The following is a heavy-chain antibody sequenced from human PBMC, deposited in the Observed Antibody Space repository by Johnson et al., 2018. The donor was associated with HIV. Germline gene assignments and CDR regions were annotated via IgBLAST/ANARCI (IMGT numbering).Heavy chain of an antibody. CDR2: ISGRGGST. D-gene: IGHD6-19*01. Sequence: VQVVESGGGLIQPGGSLRLSCAASGFTVSSNYMSWVRQAPGKGLAWVSVISGRGGSTFYAEPVRGRFTISRDTSKNTMYLQMNSLRAEDTAVYYCAKEVGWLGDAFDIWGQGTMVTVSS. J-gene: IGHJ3*02. CDR3: AKEVGWLGDAFDI. V-gene: IGHV3-23*04. CDR1: GFTVSSNY.